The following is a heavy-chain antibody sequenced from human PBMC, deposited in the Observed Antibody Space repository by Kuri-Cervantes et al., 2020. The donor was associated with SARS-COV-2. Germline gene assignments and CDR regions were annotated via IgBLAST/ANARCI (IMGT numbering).Heavy chain of an antibody. V-gene: IGHV3-23*01. CDR3: AKPGITMVRGVIYWSDP. D-gene: IGHD3-10*01. CDR1: GFTFSSYD. Sequence: GESLKISCAASGFTFSSYDMSWVRQAPGKGLEWVSAISGSGGSTYYADSVKGRFTISRDNSKNTLYLQMNSLRAEDTAVYYCAKPGITMVRGVIYWSDPWGQGTLVTVSS. J-gene: IGHJ5*02. CDR2: ISGSGGST.